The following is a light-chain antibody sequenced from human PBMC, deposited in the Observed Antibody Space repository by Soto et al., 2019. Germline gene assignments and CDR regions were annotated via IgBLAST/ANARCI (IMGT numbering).Light chain of an antibody. CDR2: GAS. Sequence: EIVMTQSPATLSVSPGERATLSCRASQSVSSNLAWYQQKPGQAPRLLIYGASTRATGIPARFSGSGSGTEFTLTINRLEPEDFAVYHCQQYGSSPWTFGQGTKVDIK. CDR3: QQYGSSPWT. V-gene: IGKV3-15*01. J-gene: IGKJ1*01. CDR1: QSVSSN.